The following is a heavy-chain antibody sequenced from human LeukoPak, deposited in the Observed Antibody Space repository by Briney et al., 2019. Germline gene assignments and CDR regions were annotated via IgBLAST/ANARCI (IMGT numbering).Heavy chain of an antibody. Sequence: SVKVSCKDSGGTFSSYAISWVRQAPGQGLEWMGRIIPILGIANYAQKFQGRVTITADKSTSTAFMELSSLRSEDTAVYYCASQSRGVTVTYLPNWGQGTLVTVSS. CDR2: IIPILGIA. V-gene: IGHV1-69*04. D-gene: IGHD4-17*01. J-gene: IGHJ4*02. CDR1: GGTFSSYA. CDR3: ASQSRGVTVTYLPN.